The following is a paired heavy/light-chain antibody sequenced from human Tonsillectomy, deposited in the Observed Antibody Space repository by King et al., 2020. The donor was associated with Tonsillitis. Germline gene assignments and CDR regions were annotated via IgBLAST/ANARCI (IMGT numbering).Light chain of an antibody. V-gene: IGKV2-40*01. CDR2: ALS. Sequence: DIVMTQTPLSLPVTPGEPASISCRSSQSLLDSDDGNTYLDWYLQKPGQSPQLLIYALSNRASGVPDRFSGSGSGTDFTLKVSRVEAEDVGVYYCMQRLEIPYTFGQGTKLEIK. CDR3: MQRLEIPYT. CDR1: QSLLDSDDGNTY. J-gene: IGKJ2*01.
Heavy chain of an antibody. J-gene: IGHJ3*01. V-gene: IGHV4-4*02. CDR2: IYHSGST. CDR3: ASRGRNGWYALDL. CDR1: GGSVSTGNW. D-gene: IGHD6-19*01. Sequence: QVQLQESGPGLVKPSGTLALTCTVSGGSVSTGNWWSWVRQSPGTGLEWIGEIYHSGSTNYNPSLKSRVTISLDKSKKQFSLRLTSVTAADTGIYYCASRGRNGWYALDLWGQGTMVIVSS.